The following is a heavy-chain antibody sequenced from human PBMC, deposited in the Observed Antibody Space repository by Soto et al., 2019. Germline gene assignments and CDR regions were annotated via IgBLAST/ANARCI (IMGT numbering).Heavy chain of an antibody. CDR1: GGSISSGGYS. V-gene: IGHV4-30-2*01. J-gene: IGHJ4*02. Sequence: SETLSLTCAVSGGSISSGGYSWSWIRQPPGKGLEWIGYIYHSGSTYYNPSLKSRVTISVDRSKNQFSLKLSSVTAADTAVNYCARGRLRYASYFDYWGQGTLVTVSS. D-gene: IGHD3-9*01. CDR3: ARGRLRYASYFDY. CDR2: IYHSGST.